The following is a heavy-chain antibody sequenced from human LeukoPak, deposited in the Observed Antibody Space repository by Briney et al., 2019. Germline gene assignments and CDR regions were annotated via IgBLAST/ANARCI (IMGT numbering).Heavy chain of an antibody. D-gene: IGHD3-10*01. Sequence: SETLSLTCTVSGDSISSSSYYWAWIRQPPGKGLEWVGSIYFSGSTYYNPSLKSRVTISVDTSKNQLALKLSSVTAADTAVYYCAKYGSGSYYWFDPWGQGILVTVSS. CDR2: IYFSGST. J-gene: IGHJ5*02. V-gene: IGHV4-39*01. CDR3: AKYGSGSYYWFDP. CDR1: GDSISSSSYY.